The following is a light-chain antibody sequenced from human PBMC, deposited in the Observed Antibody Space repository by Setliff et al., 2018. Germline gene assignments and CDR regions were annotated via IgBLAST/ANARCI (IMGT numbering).Light chain of an antibody. CDR2: NND. CDR3: QVWDSSTDHVV. Sequence: LTQPPSVSVAPGKAAIITCGGSNIGGKTVHWYQQKPGQAPLLVMYNNDDRPSGIPERFSGSNSGNTATLTIRWAEAGDEADYYCQVWDSSTDHVVFGGGTKVTVL. CDR1: NIGGKT. V-gene: IGLV3-21*04. J-gene: IGLJ2*01.